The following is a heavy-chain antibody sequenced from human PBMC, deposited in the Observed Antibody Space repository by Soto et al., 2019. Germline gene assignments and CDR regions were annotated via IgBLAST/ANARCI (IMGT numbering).Heavy chain of an antibody. J-gene: IGHJ4*02. Sequence: GGSLRLSCVASGFTFSSYAMSWVRQAPGKGLEWVSAISGSGGSTYYADSVKGRVTISRDNSKNTRYLQMNSLRAEDTAVYYCAKGRRGSFYLVDYWGQGTLVTVSS. V-gene: IGHV3-23*01. CDR1: GFTFSSYA. D-gene: IGHD1-26*01. CDR2: ISGSGGST. CDR3: AKGRRGSFYLVDY.